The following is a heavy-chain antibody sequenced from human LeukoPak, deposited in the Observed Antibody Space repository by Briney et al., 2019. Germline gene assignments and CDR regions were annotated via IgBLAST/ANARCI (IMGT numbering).Heavy chain of an antibody. D-gene: IGHD2-15*01. CDR1: GFTFSSYS. V-gene: IGHV3-48*04. J-gene: IGHJ4*02. CDR3: ARGGSRLFDY. CDR2: ISSSSSTI. Sequence: PGGSLRLSCAASGFTFSSYSMNWVRQAPGKGLEWVSYISSSSSTIYYADSVKGRFTISRDNAKNSLYLQMNSLRAEDTAVYYCARGGSRLFDYWGQGTLVTVSS.